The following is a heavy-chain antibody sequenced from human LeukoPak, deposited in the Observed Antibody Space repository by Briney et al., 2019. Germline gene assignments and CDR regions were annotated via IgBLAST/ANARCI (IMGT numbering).Heavy chain of an antibody. CDR3: AKDKGNYYFDY. CDR1: GISFSASG. D-gene: IGHD4-23*01. CDR2: IWSDGSET. Sequence: PGGSLRLSCVASGISFSASGMHWVRQTPGKGLEWVTFIWSDGSETYYADSVRGRSTISRDDSKRTVYLQMNSLRIEDTAVYYCAKDKGNYYFDYWGQGILVTVSS. V-gene: IGHV3-30*02. J-gene: IGHJ4*02.